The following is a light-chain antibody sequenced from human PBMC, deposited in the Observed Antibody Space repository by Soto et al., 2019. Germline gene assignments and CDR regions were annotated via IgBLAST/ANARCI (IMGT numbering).Light chain of an antibody. V-gene: IGKV1-5*01. CDR2: DAS. Sequence: DIQMTQSPSTLSASVGDKVTITCRASQSISSWLAWYQQKPGKAPKLLIYDASSLESGDPSRFSGSGSGTEFTLTISSLQPDDFATYYCQQYNSYSLTIGGGTKVEIK. J-gene: IGKJ4*01. CDR1: QSISSW. CDR3: QQYNSYSLT.